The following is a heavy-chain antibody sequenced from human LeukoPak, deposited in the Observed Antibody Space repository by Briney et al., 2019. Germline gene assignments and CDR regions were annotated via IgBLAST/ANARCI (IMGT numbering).Heavy chain of an antibody. J-gene: IGHJ4*02. V-gene: IGHV3-30*02. D-gene: IGHD3-10*01. Sequence: GGSLRLSCAASGFTFSSYGMHWVRQAPGKGLEWVAFIRYDGSNKYYADSVKGRFTISRDNSKNTLYLQMNSLRAEDTAVYYCARLWFGELLSSDYWGQGTLVTVSS. CDR2: IRYDGSNK. CDR1: GFTFSSYG. CDR3: ARLWFGELLSSDY.